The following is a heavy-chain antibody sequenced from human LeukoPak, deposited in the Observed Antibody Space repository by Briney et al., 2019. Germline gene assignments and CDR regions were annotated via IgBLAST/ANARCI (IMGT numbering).Heavy chain of an antibody. Sequence: GGSLRLSCAASGFTFSNTWMNWVRQAPGKGLEWVGRIQSKTDGGTTEYAAPVKGRFTISRDDSKTMLYLQMNSLKTEDTAVYYCATLTVRGVINIWGQGTLVTVSS. CDR3: ATLTVRGVINI. V-gene: IGHV3-15*01. CDR2: IQSKTDGGTT. J-gene: IGHJ4*02. CDR1: GFTFSNTW. D-gene: IGHD3-10*01.